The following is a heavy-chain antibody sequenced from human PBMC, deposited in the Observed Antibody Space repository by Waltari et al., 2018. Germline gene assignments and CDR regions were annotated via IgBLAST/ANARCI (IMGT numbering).Heavy chain of an antibody. CDR3: VTVGSSIQAFDYFDN. CDR2: IYTSGST. Sequence: QVQLQESVPGLVKPSQTLSLTCSVSGVSITSRSHYWSWIRPPAGKGLEWIGHIYTSGSTKYNPSLKRRVTISVDTSKNQFSLRLSSVTAADTAVYYCVTVGSSIQAFDYFDNWGQGTLVTVSS. V-gene: IGHV4-61*02. D-gene: IGHD3-3*02. CDR1: GVSITSRSHY. J-gene: IGHJ4*02.